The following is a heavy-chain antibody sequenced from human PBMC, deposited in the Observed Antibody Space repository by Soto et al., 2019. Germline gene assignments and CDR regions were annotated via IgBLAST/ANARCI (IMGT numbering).Heavy chain of an antibody. Sequence: GGSLRLSCAASGFTFSSYGMHWVRQAPGKGLEWVAIISYDGSNQYYADSVKGRFTISRDNSKNTLDLQMNSLRTEDTAVYYCARYYYDSSGYYPLWGQGTLVTVSS. CDR3: ARYYYDSSGYYPL. CDR2: ISYDGSNQ. J-gene: IGHJ4*02. CDR1: GFTFSSYG. D-gene: IGHD3-22*01. V-gene: IGHV3-30*03.